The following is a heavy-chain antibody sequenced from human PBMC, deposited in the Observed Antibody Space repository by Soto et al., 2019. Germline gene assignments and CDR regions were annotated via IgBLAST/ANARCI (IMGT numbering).Heavy chain of an antibody. CDR2: IYHSGST. V-gene: IGHV4-61*01. CDR3: AGYNWNYYFDP. J-gene: IGHJ5*02. Sequence: LSLTCTVSGGSVRDGSYYWAWLRQPPGKGLEWIGHIYHSGSTIYNPSLKSRVTISIDTSKSQFSLNLNSMTAADTAVYYCAGYNWNYYFDPWGQGTLVTVS. CDR1: GGSVRDGSYY. D-gene: IGHD1-7*01.